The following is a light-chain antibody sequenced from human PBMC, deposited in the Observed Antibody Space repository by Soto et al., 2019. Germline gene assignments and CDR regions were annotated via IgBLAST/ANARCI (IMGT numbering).Light chain of an antibody. CDR3: SSYTSISTLVL. J-gene: IGLJ2*01. CDR1: SSDVANYKY. CDR2: DVS. V-gene: IGLV2-14*03. Sequence: QSALTQPASVSWSLGQSITISCTGVSSDVANYKYVSWYQQHPGKAPKLMIYDVSNRPSGVSDRFSGSKSGNTASLTVSGLQAEDEAEYYCSSYTSISTLVLFGGGTKLTVL.